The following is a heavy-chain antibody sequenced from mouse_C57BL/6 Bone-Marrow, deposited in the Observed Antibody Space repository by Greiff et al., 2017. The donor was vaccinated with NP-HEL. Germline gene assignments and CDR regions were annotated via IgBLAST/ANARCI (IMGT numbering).Heavy chain of an antibody. CDR2: IYPRSGNT. V-gene: IGHV1-81*01. CDR1: GYTFTSYG. Sequence: VKLQESGAELARPGASVKLSCKASGYTFTSYGLSWVKQRTGQGLEWIGEIYPRSGNTYYNEKFKGKATLTAAKSSSTAYMELRSLTSEDSAVYFCARFDYCGSSYGGYWGQGTTLTVSS. J-gene: IGHJ2*01. D-gene: IGHD1-1*01. CDR3: ARFDYCGSSYGGY.